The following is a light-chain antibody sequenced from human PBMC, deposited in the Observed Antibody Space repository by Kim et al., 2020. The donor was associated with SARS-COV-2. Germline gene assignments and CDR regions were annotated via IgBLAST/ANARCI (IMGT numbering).Light chain of an antibody. Sequence: GQKVTISCSGSSSNIGNNYVSWYHQLQGTTPKLLIYDNDKRPSGIPDRFSGSKSGTSATLGIAALQTGGEAVYYCGTWDNKLSAGVFGGGTQLTVL. V-gene: IGLV1-51*01. CDR1: SSNIGNNY. CDR2: DND. J-gene: IGLJ2*01. CDR3: GTWDNKLSAGV.